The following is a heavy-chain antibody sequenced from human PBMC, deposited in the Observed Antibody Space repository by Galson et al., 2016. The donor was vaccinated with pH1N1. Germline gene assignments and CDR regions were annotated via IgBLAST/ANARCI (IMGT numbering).Heavy chain of an antibody. Sequence: SLRLSCAGSGFPFRSWALHWVRQAPGKGLGWVAVISYDGDNEDYSDSVKGRFTISRDNSRSTLSLQMNSLRPEDTAVYYCARDAVDHPSHYHLYGLDVWGQGTTVTVSS. CDR2: ISYDGDNE. CDR3: ARDAVDHPSHYHLYGLDV. J-gene: IGHJ6*02. D-gene: IGHD3-10*01. CDR1: GFPFRSWA. V-gene: IGHV3-30-3*01.